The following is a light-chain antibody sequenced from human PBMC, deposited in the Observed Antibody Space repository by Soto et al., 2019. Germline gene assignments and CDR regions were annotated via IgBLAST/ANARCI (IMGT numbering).Light chain of an antibody. V-gene: IGLV1-40*01. Sequence: QSVLTQPPSVSGAPGQRVTISCTGSSSNIGAGYDVHWYQQLPGTAPKLLIYTNINRPSGVPDRFSGSKSDTSASLAITGLQAEDEADYYCQSYDSSLSRAVFGGGTKLTVL. J-gene: IGLJ2*01. CDR1: SSNIGAGYD. CDR2: TNI. CDR3: QSYDSSLSRAV.